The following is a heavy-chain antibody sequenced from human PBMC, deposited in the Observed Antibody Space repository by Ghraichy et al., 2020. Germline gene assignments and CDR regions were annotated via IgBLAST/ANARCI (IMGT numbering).Heavy chain of an antibody. V-gene: IGHV3-21*01. J-gene: IGHJ4*02. CDR2: ISSSSSYI. Sequence: SCAASGFTFSSYSMNWVRQAPGKGLEWVSSISSSSSYIYYADSVKGRFTISRDNAKNSLYLQMNSLRAEDTAVYYCARDRYCSSTSCRRFDYWGQGTLVTVSS. CDR3: ARDRYCSSTSCRRFDY. D-gene: IGHD2-2*01. CDR1: GFTFSSYS.